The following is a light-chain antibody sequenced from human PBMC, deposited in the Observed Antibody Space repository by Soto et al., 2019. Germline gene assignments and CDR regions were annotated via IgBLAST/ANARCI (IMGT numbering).Light chain of an antibody. CDR2: DNN. Sequence: LTQPPSVSGAPGQRVTISCTGSSSNIGAGSDVHWYQQFPGTAPKLLIYDNNNRPSGVPDRFSGSKSGTSASLAITGLQAEDEADYYCQSYDGSLKLFGGGTKLTVL. CDR1: SSNIGAGSD. V-gene: IGLV1-40*01. J-gene: IGLJ2*01. CDR3: QSYDGSLKL.